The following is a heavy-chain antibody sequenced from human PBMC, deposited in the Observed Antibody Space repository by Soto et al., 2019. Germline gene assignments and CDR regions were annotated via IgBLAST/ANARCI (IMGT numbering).Heavy chain of an antibody. J-gene: IGHJ4*02. CDR2: ITSSSSTI. CDR1: GFTFTSNS. V-gene: IGHV3-48*02. D-gene: IGHD2-21*02. Sequence: RLSCAASGFTFTSNSRNWLRQSPGKGLEWVSYITSSSSTIYYADSVKGRFNISRDNAKNSVYLQMNSLRDEDTAVDDCARGRVGTAYLDYCGQGILVTVSS. CDR3: ARGRVGTAYLDY.